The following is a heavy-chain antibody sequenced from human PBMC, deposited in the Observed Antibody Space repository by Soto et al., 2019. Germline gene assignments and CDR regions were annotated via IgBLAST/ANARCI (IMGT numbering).Heavy chain of an antibody. CDR2: ISYDGSNK. J-gene: IGHJ6*02. CDR3: AKGGYDFWSDYYNGYYYGMDV. CDR1: GFTFSSYG. Sequence: GGSLRLSCAASGFTFSSYGMHWVRQAPGKGLERVAVISYDGSNKYYADSVKGQFTISRDNYKNTLYLQMNSRRAEDTAVYYCAKGGYDFWSDYYNGYYYGMDVWGQGTTVTVSS. D-gene: IGHD3-3*01. V-gene: IGHV3-30*18.